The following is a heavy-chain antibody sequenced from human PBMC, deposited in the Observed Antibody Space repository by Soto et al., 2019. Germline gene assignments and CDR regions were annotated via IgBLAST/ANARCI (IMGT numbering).Heavy chain of an antibody. CDR3: ARDIGYGGN. J-gene: IGHJ4*02. V-gene: IGHV3-74*01. CDR1: GFTFSTSW. D-gene: IGHD3-16*01. Sequence: EVQLVEPGGGLVQPGGSLRLSCAASGFTFSTSWMHWVRQTPGKGLVWVSHINPDGSITNYADSAKGRFTISRDNAKNTLFLQMNNLRAEDTSVYFCARDIGYGGNWGQGTLVTVSS. CDR2: INPDGSIT.